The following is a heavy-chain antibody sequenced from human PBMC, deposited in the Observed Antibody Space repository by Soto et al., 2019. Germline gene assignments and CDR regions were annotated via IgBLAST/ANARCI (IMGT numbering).Heavy chain of an antibody. Sequence: GPVKVSCKASGYTFTGDYMHWVRQAPGQGLEWMGWINPNSGGTNYAQKFQGWVTMTRDTSISTAYMELSRLRSDDTAVYYCARDLGGGYGSPFDYWGQGTLVTVSS. J-gene: IGHJ4*02. CDR2: INPNSGGT. V-gene: IGHV1-2*04. D-gene: IGHD3-16*01. CDR3: ARDLGGGYGSPFDY. CDR1: GYTFTGDY.